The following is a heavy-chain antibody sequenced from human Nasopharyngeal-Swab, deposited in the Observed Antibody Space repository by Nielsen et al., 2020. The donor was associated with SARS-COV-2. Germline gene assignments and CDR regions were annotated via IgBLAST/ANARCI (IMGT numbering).Heavy chain of an antibody. CDR3: VAHDLVLFHFDF. CDR2: IHYSGST. Sequence: WIRQPPGKGLEWIGSIHYSGSTYYNPSLESRISISVDTSKNQVSLHLNSVTAADTALYHCVAHDLVLFHFDFWRQGRLVRLL. J-gene: IGHJ4*02. D-gene: IGHD3-3*01. V-gene: IGHV4-39*01.